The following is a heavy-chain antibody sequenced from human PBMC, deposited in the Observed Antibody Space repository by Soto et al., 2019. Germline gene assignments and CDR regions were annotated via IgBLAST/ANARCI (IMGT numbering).Heavy chain of an antibody. CDR2: IYYSGST. Sequence: PSETLSLTCTVSGGSISSSSYYWGWIRQPPGKGLEWIGSIYYSGSTYYNPSLKSRVTISVDTSKNQFSLKLSSVTAADTAVYYCARRGYKQQPILNWGQGTLVTVSS. J-gene: IGHJ4*02. V-gene: IGHV4-39*01. D-gene: IGHD6-13*01. CDR1: GGSISSSSYY. CDR3: ARRGYKQQPILN.